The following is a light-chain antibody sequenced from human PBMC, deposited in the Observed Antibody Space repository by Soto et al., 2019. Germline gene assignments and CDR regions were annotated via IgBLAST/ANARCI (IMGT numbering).Light chain of an antibody. CDR3: QQYGVSPLMYT. V-gene: IGKV3-20*01. Sequence: EIVLMQSPGTLSLSPGERATLSCRASQSVANNYLAWYQQKPGQAPRLLIYGASSRAAGVPDRFSGSGSGTDFTLTITRLGPEDFTMYYCQQYGVSPLMYTFGQGTKLGVK. CDR1: QSVANNY. CDR2: GAS. J-gene: IGKJ2*01.